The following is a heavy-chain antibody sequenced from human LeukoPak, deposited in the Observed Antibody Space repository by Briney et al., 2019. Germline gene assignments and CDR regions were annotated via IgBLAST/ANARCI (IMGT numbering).Heavy chain of an antibody. J-gene: IGHJ3*02. CDR1: GGSISSCY. CDR3: AREMRADDAFDI. V-gene: IGHV4-4*07. CDR2: IYTSGST. Sequence: SETLSLTCTVSGGSISSCYWSWIRQPAGKGLEWIGRIYTSGSTNYNPSLKSRVTISVDKSKNQFSLKLSSVTAADTAVYYCAREMRADDAFDIWGQGTMVTVSS.